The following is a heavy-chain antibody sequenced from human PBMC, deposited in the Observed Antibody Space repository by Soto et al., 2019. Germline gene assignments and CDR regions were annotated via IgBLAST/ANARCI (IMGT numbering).Heavy chain of an antibody. CDR3: ARHTVALIDY. V-gene: IGHV4-31*03. CDR2: IYYTGSA. Sequence: QVQLQESGPGLVKPSQTLSLTCTVSGGSINIDNYYWTWIRQHPGKGLEWIGYIYYTGSAYYSPSLKSRVSISVDPSKNQFSLKLSSVPAADTAVYYCARHTVALIDYWGQGTLVTVSS. J-gene: IGHJ4*02. CDR1: GGSINIDNYY. D-gene: IGHD4-17*01.